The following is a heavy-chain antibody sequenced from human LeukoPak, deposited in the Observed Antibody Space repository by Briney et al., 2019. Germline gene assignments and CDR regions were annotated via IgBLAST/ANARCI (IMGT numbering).Heavy chain of an antibody. Sequence: GGSLRLSCAASGFTFSSYAMYWVRQAPGKGPEWLAVISYDGGITRYADSVKDRFTISRDNSKNTLFLQLNSLRGDDTAVYYCARDTTYYYDGGSSGPHYFDYWGQGTLVTVSS. CDR1: GFTFSSYA. D-gene: IGHD3-10*01. CDR3: ARDTTYYYDGGSSGPHYFDY. CDR2: ISYDGGIT. V-gene: IGHV3-30*01. J-gene: IGHJ4*02.